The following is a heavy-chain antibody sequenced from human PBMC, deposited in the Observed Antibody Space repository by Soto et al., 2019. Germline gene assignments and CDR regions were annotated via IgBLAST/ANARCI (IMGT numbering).Heavy chain of an antibody. CDR3: ARDPPRTTVTKYYYYMDV. Sequence: SETLSLTCAVYGGSFSGYYWSWIRQPPGKGLEWIGEINHSGSTNYNPSLKSRVTISVDTSKNQFSLKLSSVTAADTAVYYCARDPPRTTVTKYYYYMDVWGKGTTVTVSS. J-gene: IGHJ6*03. V-gene: IGHV4-34*01. CDR1: GGSFSGYY. CDR2: INHSGST. D-gene: IGHD4-17*01.